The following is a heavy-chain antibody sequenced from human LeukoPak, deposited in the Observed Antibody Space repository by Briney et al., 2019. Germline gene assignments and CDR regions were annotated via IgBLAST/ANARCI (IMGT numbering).Heavy chain of an antibody. V-gene: IGHV3-21*01. J-gene: IGHJ4*02. D-gene: IGHD1-26*01. CDR2: ISSSSSYI. CDR3: ARKRTRVGAFDY. Sequence: KPGGSLRLSCAASGFTFSSYSMNWVRQAPGKGLEWVSSISSSSSYIYYADSVKGRFTISRDNGKKSLYLQMNSLRAEDTAVYYCARKRTRVGAFDYWGQGTLVTVSS. CDR1: GFTFSSYS.